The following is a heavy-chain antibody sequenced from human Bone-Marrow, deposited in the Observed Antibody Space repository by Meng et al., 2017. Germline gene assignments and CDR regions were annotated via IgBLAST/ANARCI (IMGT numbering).Heavy chain of an antibody. CDR2: INPNSGGT. CDR3: APSIAAPGAFDI. Sequence: ASVKVSCKASGYTFTGYAMHWVRQAPGQGLEWMGRINPNSGGTNYAQKFQGRVTMTRDTSISTAYMELSRLRSDDTAVYYCAPSIAAPGAFDIWGQGTMVTVSS. CDR1: GYTFTGYA. D-gene: IGHD6-6*01. V-gene: IGHV1-2*06. J-gene: IGHJ3*02.